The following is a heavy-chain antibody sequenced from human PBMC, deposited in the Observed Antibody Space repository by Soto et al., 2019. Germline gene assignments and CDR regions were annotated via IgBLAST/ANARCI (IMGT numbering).Heavy chain of an antibody. CDR2: INHSGST. CDR1: GGSFSGYY. Sequence: PSETLSLTCAVYGGSFSGYYWSWIRQPPGKGLEWIGEINHSGSTNYNPSLKSRVTISVDTSKNQFSLKLSSVTAADTAVYYCARDPRYYYDSSGYYYFYYYGMDVWGQGTTVTVSS. J-gene: IGHJ6*02. CDR3: ARDPRYYYDSSGYYYFYYYGMDV. V-gene: IGHV4-34*01. D-gene: IGHD3-22*01.